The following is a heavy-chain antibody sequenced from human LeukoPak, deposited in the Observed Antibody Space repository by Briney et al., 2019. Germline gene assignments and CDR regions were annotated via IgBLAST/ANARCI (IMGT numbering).Heavy chain of an antibody. V-gene: IGHV3-7*01. D-gene: IGHD3-3*01. J-gene: IGHJ4*02. Sequence: GGSLRLSCVGSGFTFSTNWMSWVRQAPGKGLEWVANINQDGSDRNYVDSVKGRFTISRDNAKNSLYLQMNSLRAEDTAVYYCAREAYDFWSGYRRDFDYWGQGTLVTVSS. CDR3: AREAYDFWSGYRRDFDY. CDR1: GFTFSTNW. CDR2: INQDGSDR.